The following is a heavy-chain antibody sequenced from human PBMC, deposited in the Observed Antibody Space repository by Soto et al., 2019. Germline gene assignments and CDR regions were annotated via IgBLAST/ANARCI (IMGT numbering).Heavy chain of an antibody. CDR3: HLWENVVPAADAPYYYYYGMDV. D-gene: IGHD2-2*01. Sequence: ASVKVSCKASGGTFSSYAISWVRQAPGQGLEWMGGIIPIFGTANYAQKFQGRVTITADESTSTAYMELSSLRSEDTAVYYCHLWENVVPAADAPYYYYYGMDVWGQGTTVTVSS. CDR1: GGTFSSYA. J-gene: IGHJ6*02. V-gene: IGHV1-69*13. CDR2: IIPIFGTA.